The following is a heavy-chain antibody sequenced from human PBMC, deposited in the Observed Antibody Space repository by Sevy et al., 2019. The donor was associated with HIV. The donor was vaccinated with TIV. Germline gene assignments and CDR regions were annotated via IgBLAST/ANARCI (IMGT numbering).Heavy chain of an antibody. J-gene: IGHJ4*02. V-gene: IGHV4-59*12. Sequence: SETLSLTCTVSGGSISSYYWSWIRQPPGKGLEWIGYIYYSGSTNYNPSLKSRVTKSVDTSKNHFSLKLSSVTAADTAVYYCARHDYGDYVDYWGQGTLVTVSS. CDR3: ARHDYGDYVDY. CDR2: IYYSGST. D-gene: IGHD4-17*01. CDR1: GGSISSYY.